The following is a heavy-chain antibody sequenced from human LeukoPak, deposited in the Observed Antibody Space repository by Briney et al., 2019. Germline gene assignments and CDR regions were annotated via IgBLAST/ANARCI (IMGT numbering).Heavy chain of an antibody. CDR2: ISDSGST. J-gene: IGHJ4*02. CDR1: GGSISSYY. Sequence: NPSETLSLTCTASGGSISSYYWSWIRQSPGRGLEWIGYISDSGSTNYNPSLKSRVTISVDTSKNQFSLMLSSVTAADTAVYYCARGYDSSAYYPFNYWGQGTLVTVSS. D-gene: IGHD3-22*01. V-gene: IGHV4-59*01. CDR3: ARGYDSSAYYPFNY.